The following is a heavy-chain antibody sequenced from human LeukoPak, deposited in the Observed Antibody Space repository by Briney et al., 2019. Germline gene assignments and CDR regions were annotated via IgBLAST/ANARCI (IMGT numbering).Heavy chain of an antibody. J-gene: IGHJ4*02. CDR3: VRALMGTSDH. D-gene: IGHD7-27*01. CDR1: GFTFSRDW. Sequence: AGSLRLSCAASGFTFSRDWMHWVRQGPGKGLVWVSRMNSDGSTTNYADSVKGRFTISRDNAKNTLYLQMNSLRAEDTAVYYCVRALMGTSDHWGQGSLVTVSS. CDR2: MNSDGSTT. V-gene: IGHV3-74*01.